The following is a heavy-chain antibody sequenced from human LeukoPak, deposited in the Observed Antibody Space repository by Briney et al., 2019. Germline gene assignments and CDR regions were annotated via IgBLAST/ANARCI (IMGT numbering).Heavy chain of an antibody. CDR2: MNPNSGDT. J-gene: IGHJ4*02. V-gene: IGHV1-8*01. CDR1: GYTFTSYE. CDR3: ARGLGSYDSSEHTWPMISF. D-gene: IGHD3-22*01. Sequence: SVKVSCKASGYTFTSYEINWVRQATGQGLEWMGWMNPNSGDTAYAQKFQGRITMTRSTSISTAYMELSSLRSEDTAVYYCARGLGSYDSSEHTWPMISFWGQGTLVTVSS.